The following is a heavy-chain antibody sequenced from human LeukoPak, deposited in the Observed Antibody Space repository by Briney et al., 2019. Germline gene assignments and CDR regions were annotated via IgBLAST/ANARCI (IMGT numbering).Heavy chain of an antibody. V-gene: IGHV4-30-4*01. J-gene: IGHJ5*02. CDR2: IYYSGST. Sequence: SQTLSLTCTASAHSNSHVVYYWTWIRQPPGEGQEWIGYIYYSGSTNYNPSLKSRVTISVDTPKNQFSLKLSSVTAADTAVYYRARLSRLESYDSSGYYYPQGRDGAVWFDPWGQGTLVTVSS. CDR3: ARLSRLESYDSSGYYYPQGRDGAVWFDP. CDR1: AHSNSHVVYY. D-gene: IGHD3-22*01.